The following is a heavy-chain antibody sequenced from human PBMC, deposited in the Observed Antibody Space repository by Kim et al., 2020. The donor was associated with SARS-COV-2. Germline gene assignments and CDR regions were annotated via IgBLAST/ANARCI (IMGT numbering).Heavy chain of an antibody. CDR1: GGSISSGGYY. D-gene: IGHD5-18*01. CDR3: ATRAVDTAVVTEGGYYYYAMDV. CDR2: IYYSGST. V-gene: IGHV4-31*03. J-gene: IGHJ6*02. Sequence: TLSLTCTVSGGSISSGGYYWSWIRQHPGKGLEWIGYIYYSGSTYYNPSLKSRVTISVDTSKNQFSLKLSSVTAADTAVYYCATRAVDTAVVTEGGYYYYAMDVWGQGTTVTVSS.